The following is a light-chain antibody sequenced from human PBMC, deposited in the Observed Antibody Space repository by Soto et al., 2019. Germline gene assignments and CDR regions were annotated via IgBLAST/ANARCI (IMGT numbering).Light chain of an antibody. CDR3: QQYHNWPPIT. CDR1: RSLSSD. CDR2: GAS. V-gene: IGKV3-15*01. Sequence: DIVMTQSPATLSVSPGESATLSCRASRSLSSDLAWYQHKPGQPPRLLIYGASTRATDVPARFSGGGSGTEFTLTISNVQSEDLEIYYCQQYHNWPPITFGPGTKVHIK. J-gene: IGKJ3*01.